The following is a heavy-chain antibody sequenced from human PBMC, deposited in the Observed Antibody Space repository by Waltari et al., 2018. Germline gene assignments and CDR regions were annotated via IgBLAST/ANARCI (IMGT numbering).Heavy chain of an antibody. Sequence: QVQLQESGPGLVKPSEPLSLTCTVSGGSIRRYYWRWIRQPAGKGLEWIGRIYTSGSTNYNPSLKSRVTMSVDTSKNQFSLKLSSVTAADTAVYYCARDRRGTVGEMNYFDYWGQGTLVTVSS. J-gene: IGHJ4*02. CDR1: GGSIRRYY. CDR2: IYTSGST. CDR3: ARDRRGTVGEMNYFDY. V-gene: IGHV4-4*07. D-gene: IGHD1-26*01.